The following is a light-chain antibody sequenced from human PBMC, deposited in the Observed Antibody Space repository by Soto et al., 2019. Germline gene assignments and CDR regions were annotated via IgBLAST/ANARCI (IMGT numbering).Light chain of an antibody. CDR1: QSISNW. CDR2: KAS. CDR3: QRYDSFRP. J-gene: IGKJ1*01. V-gene: IGKV1-5*03. Sequence: DIQMTQSPSTLSASVGDRVTITCRASQSISNWLAWYEQKPGKVPKLLIYKASTLESGVPSRFSGSASETEFTLTISSLQPDDFATYYCQRYDSFRPFGQGTTVEI.